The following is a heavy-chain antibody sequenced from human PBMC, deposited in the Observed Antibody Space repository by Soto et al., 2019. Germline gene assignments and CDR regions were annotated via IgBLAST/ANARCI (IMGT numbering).Heavy chain of an antibody. V-gene: IGHV1-46*01. CDR3: ARVGSSIVVAATEYFDY. CDR1: GYTFSTYY. D-gene: IGHD6-19*01. J-gene: IGHJ4*01. Sequence: ASVKVSCKASGYTFSTYYMHWVRQAPGQGLEWMGVINPSGDSTSYAQKFQGRVTMTRDTSTSTVYMELRSLKSEDTAVYYCARVGSSIVVAATEYFDYWGQ. CDR2: INPSGDST.